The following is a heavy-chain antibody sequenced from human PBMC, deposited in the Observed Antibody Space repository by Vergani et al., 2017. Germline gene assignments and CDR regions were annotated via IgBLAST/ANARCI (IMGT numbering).Heavy chain of an antibody. CDR2: ISAYNGNT. D-gene: IGHD6-13*01. CDR3: AREATYSSSWWGVRGLTTMWFDP. CDR1: GYTFTSYG. Sequence: QVQLVQSGAEVKKPGASVKVSCKASGYTFTSYGISWVRQAPGKGLEWMGWISAYNGNTNYAQKLQGRVTMATYTSTRKAYMELRSLRSDDTAVYYCAREATYSSSWWGVRGLTTMWFDPWGQGTLVTVSS. J-gene: IGHJ5*02. V-gene: IGHV1-18*01.